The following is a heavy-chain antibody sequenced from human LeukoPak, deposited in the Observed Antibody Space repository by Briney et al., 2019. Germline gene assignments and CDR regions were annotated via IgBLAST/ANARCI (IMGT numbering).Heavy chain of an antibody. D-gene: IGHD3-9*01. V-gene: IGHV1-24*01. J-gene: IGHJ6*04. CDR2: FDPEDGET. CDR3: ATLNIGPDYDILTGYAQTKYGMDV. CDR1: GYTLTELS. Sequence: GASVKVSCKVSGYTLTELSMHWVRQAPGKGLEWMGGFDPEDGETIHAQKFQGRVTMTEDTSTDTAYMELSSLRSEDTAVYYCATLNIGPDYDILTGYAQTKYGMDVWGKGTTVTVSS.